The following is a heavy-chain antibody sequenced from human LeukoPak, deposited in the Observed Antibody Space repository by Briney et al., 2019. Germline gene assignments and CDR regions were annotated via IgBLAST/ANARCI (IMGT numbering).Heavy chain of an antibody. D-gene: IGHD6-19*01. CDR3: ARESPAVAGTGRRWFDP. CDR1: GYTVTDHA. V-gene: IGHV1-2*02. CDR2: INPNSGGT. J-gene: IGHJ5*02. Sequence: GASVKVSCKASGYTVTDHALHWVRQAPGQGLEWMGWINPNSGGTNYAQKFQGRVTMTRDTSISTAYMELSRLRSDDTAVYYCARESPAVAGTGRRWFDPWGRGTLVTVSS.